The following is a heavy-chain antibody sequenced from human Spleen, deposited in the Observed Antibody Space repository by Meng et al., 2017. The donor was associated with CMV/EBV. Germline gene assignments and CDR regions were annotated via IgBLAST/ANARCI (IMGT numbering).Heavy chain of an antibody. D-gene: IGHD1-14*01. V-gene: IGHV4-30-4*01. CDR2: IYYSGNT. J-gene: IGHJ5*02. CDR1: GGSMSSGYYF. Sequence: QVQLEEAGPGLVKPSETLSLTCTVSGGSMSSGYYFWNWIRQPPGKGLEWIGYIYYSGNTYYNPSLKSRVTISIDTSKNQFSLKLSSVTAADTAVYYCARAEYYNWFDPWGQGTLVTVSS. CDR3: ARAEYYNWFDP.